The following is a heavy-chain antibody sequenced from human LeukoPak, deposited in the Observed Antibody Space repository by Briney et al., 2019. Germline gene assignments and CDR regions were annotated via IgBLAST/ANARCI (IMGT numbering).Heavy chain of an antibody. J-gene: IGHJ1*01. CDR2: IIPIFGTA. Sequence: GASVKVSCKASGGTFSSYAISWVRQAPGQGLEWMGGIIPIFGTANYAQKFQGRVTITADESTSTAYMELSSLRSDDTAVYYCARVYDSSGYYYTEYFQHWGQGTLVTVSS. V-gene: IGHV1-69*13. D-gene: IGHD3-22*01. CDR3: ARVYDSSGYYYTEYFQH. CDR1: GGTFSSYA.